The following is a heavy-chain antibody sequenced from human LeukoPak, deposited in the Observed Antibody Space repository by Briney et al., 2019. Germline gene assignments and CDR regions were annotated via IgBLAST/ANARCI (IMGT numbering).Heavy chain of an antibody. J-gene: IGHJ4*02. Sequence: GGSLRLSCAASGFTFSSYAMHWARQAPGKGLEWVAVISYDGSNKYYADSVKGRFTISRDNSKNTLYLQMNSLRAEDTAVYYCARPPRHGYSYGYLDYWGQGTLVTVSS. CDR1: GFTFSSYA. D-gene: IGHD5-18*01. CDR2: ISYDGSNK. V-gene: IGHV3-30-3*01. CDR3: ARPPRHGYSYGYLDY.